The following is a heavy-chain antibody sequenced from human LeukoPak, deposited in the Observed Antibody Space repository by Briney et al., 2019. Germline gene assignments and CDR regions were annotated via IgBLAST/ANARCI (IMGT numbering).Heavy chain of an antibody. CDR1: GFTFGSYG. CDR3: ASLLDGDFDY. D-gene: IGHD2-15*01. Sequence: PAGRSLRLSCAASGFTFGSYGMHWVRQAPGKGLEWVAVIWYDGSNKYYADSVKGRFTISRDNSKNTLYLQMNSLRAEDTAVYYCASLLDGDFDYWGQGTLVTVSS. CDR2: IWYDGSNK. V-gene: IGHV3-33*01. J-gene: IGHJ4*02.